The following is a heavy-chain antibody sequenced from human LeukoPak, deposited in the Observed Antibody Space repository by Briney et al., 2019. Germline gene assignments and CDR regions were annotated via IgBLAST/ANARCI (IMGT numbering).Heavy chain of an antibody. Sequence: GGSLRLSCAASGFTFSSYAMHWVRQAPGKGLEYVSAISSNGGSTYYANSVKGRFTISRDNFKNTLYLQMGSLRAEDMAVYYCARSGFGELFTDYWGQGTLVTVSS. CDR1: GFTFSSYA. CDR3: ARSGFGELFTDY. V-gene: IGHV3-64*01. D-gene: IGHD3-10*01. CDR2: ISSNGGST. J-gene: IGHJ4*02.